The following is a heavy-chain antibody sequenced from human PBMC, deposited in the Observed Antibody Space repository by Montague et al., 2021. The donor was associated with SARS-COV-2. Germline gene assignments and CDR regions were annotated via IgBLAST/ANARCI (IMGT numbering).Heavy chain of an antibody. J-gene: IGHJ3*02. CDR1: GGSVSSRSYY. CDR3: ARHPGSPKDAFDI. CDR2: IFYTGNT. V-gene: IGHV4-39*01. Sequence: SETLSLTCTVSGGSVSSRSYYWGWIRQPPGKGLEWIGTIFYTGNTYYNPSLKSRTTISIDRSKNQFSLKLTSVAAADTSLYYCARHPGSPKDAFDIWGQGTMVTVSS.